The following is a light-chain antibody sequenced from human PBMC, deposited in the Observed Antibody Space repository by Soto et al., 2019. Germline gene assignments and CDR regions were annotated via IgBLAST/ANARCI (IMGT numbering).Light chain of an antibody. J-gene: IGLJ2*01. V-gene: IGLV2-8*01. CDR3: SSYAGSSIHVI. Sequence: QSVLTQPPSASGSPGQSVTISCTGTSSDIGGYDYVSWYQQHPGKAPKLLIYAVTKRPSGVPDRFSGSKFGNTASLTVSGLQAEDEADYYCSSYAGSSIHVIFGGGTKLTVL. CDR2: AVT. CDR1: SSDIGGYDY.